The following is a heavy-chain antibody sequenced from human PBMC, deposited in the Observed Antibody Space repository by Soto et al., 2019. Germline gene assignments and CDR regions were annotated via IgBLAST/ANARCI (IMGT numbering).Heavy chain of an antibody. J-gene: IGHJ4*02. CDR2: IKPDGSKK. CDR3: ASGGITTFTY. V-gene: IGHV3-7*01. D-gene: IGHD4-4*01. CDR1: GFTFSNHW. Sequence: EVQLVESGGGLVQPGGSLRLSCAASGFTFSNHWMSWVRQAPGKGLEWVAQIKPDGSKKYYVDSVKGRFTISRDNAKNSLYLQMNSLEAEDTAVYFCASGGITTFTYWGQGTLVTVAS.